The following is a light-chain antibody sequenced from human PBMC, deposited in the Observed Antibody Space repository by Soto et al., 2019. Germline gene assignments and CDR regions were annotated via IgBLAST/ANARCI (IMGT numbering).Light chain of an antibody. V-gene: IGKV3-20*01. CDR1: QSVGRNY. J-gene: IGKJ5*01. Sequence: EIVLTQSQGTLSFSPGDRAPLSCRASQSVGRNYLAWFQQKSGQAPRLVIYGASSRAAGIPDRLSGSGSGTDFTLTISRLEPEDFAVYYCQQYATSPITFGQGTRLEIK. CDR3: QQYATSPIT. CDR2: GAS.